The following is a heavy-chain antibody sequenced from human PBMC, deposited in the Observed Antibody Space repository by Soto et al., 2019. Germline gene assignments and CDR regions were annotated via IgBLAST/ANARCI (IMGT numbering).Heavy chain of an antibody. J-gene: IGHJ4*02. Sequence: SETLSLTCAVYGESFSGYYWSWIRQPPGKGLEWIGEINHSGSTNYNPSLKSRVTISVDTSKNQFSLKLSSVTAADTAVYYCARATYYYDSSGYSDRVLDYWGQGTLVTVSS. D-gene: IGHD3-22*01. CDR1: GESFSGYY. V-gene: IGHV4-34*01. CDR2: INHSGST. CDR3: ARATYYYDSSGYSDRVLDY.